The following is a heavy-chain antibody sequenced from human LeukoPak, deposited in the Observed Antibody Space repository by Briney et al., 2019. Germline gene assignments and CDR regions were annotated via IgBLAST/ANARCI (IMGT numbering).Heavy chain of an antibody. CDR1: GFTFRTYA. CDR2: ITGTGGGGNKT. CDR3: AKTVALDF. V-gene: IGHV3-23*01. J-gene: IGHJ4*02. Sequence: GGSLRLSCAASGFTFRTYAMSWVRQAPGKGLEWVSVITGTGGGGNKTYYADSVRGRFSISRDDSKNVLFLQMNDLRVDDTAVYFCAKTVALDFWGQGTRVLVSS.